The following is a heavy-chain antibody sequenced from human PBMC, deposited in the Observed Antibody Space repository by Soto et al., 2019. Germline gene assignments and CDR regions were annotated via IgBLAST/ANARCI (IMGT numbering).Heavy chain of an antibody. CDR3: AHPGNKAAAGYYFDY. D-gene: IGHD6-13*01. Sequence: SGPTLVNPTQTLTLTCTFSGFSLSTSGVHVGWIRQPPGKALEWLGLIYWDDDKRYSPLLKSRLIITKDTSKDQVVLTLTNVDPVDTATYYCAHPGNKAAAGYYFDYWGQGILVTV. CDR1: GFSLSTSGVH. V-gene: IGHV2-5*02. CDR2: IYWDDDK. J-gene: IGHJ4*02.